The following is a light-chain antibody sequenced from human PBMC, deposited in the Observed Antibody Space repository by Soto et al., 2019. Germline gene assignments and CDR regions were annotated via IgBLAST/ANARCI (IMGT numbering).Light chain of an antibody. CDR1: QSISSY. CDR2: AAS. Sequence: DIQMTLSPSSRSASVVDRVAITCRASQSISSYLNWYQQRPGKAPKLLIYAASSLQSGVPSRFSGSGSGTDFTLTISSLQPEDFATYYCQQSYSTPKTFGQGTKVDIK. CDR3: QQSYSTPKT. J-gene: IGKJ1*01. V-gene: IGKV1-39*01.